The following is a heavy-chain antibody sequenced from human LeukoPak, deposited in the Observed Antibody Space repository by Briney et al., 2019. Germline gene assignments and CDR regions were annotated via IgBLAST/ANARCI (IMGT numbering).Heavy chain of an antibody. Sequence: SETLSLTCAVYGGSFSGYYWSWIRQPPGKGLEWIGEINHSGSTNYNPSLKSRVTISVDTSKNRFSLKLSSVTAADTAVYYCASDLIVGATTTYWGQGTLVTVSS. J-gene: IGHJ4*02. CDR1: GGSFSGYY. CDR2: INHSGST. D-gene: IGHD1-26*01. CDR3: ASDLIVGATTTY. V-gene: IGHV4-34*01.